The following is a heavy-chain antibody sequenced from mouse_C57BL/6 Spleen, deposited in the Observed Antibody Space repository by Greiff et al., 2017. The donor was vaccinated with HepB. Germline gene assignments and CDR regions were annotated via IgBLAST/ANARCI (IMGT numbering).Heavy chain of an antibody. Sequence: EVQLQESGGGLVQPGGSLSLSCAASGFTFTDYYMSWVRQPPGKALEWLGFIRNKANGYTTEYSASVKGRFTISRDNSQSILYLQMNALRAEDGATYYCARYWDWYFDVWGTGTTVTVSS. CDR3: ARYWDWYFDV. J-gene: IGHJ1*03. CDR2: IRNKANGYTT. V-gene: IGHV7-3*01. CDR1: GFTFTDYY. D-gene: IGHD4-1*01.